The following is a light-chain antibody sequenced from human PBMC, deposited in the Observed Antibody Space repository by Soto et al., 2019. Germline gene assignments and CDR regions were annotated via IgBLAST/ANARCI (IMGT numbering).Light chain of an antibody. Sequence: EIVLTQSPGTLSLSPGERAXLSCRASQSVGSDLAWYQQKPGQAPRLVIYDISTRATGVPTRISGSGSGTEFTLTISSLQSEDFAVYYCQQYNSWPLTFGGGTKVDIK. V-gene: IGKV3D-15*01. J-gene: IGKJ4*01. CDR3: QQYNSWPLT. CDR2: DIS. CDR1: QSVGSD.